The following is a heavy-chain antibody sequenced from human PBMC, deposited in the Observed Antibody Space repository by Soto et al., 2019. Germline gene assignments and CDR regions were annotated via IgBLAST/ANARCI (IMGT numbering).Heavy chain of an antibody. Sequence: GGSLRLSCAASGFTFSNAWMSWVRQAPGKGLEWVGRIKSKTDGGTTDYAAPVKGRFTISRDDSKNTLYLQMNSLKTEDTAVYYCTTDISEILAWSYYYYYMDVWGKGTTVTVSS. J-gene: IGHJ6*03. CDR3: TTDISEILAWSYYYYYMDV. CDR2: IKSKTDGGTT. V-gene: IGHV3-15*01. D-gene: IGHD3-3*01. CDR1: GFTFSNAW.